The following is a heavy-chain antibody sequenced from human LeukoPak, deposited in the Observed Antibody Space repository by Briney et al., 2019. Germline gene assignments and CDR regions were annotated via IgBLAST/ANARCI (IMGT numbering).Heavy chain of an antibody. CDR1: GGSISNYY. CDR3: ARRLVRARNWFDP. J-gene: IGHJ5*02. Sequence: SETLSLTCTVSGGSISNYYWSWIRQPPGKGLEWIGEINHSGSTNYNPSLKSRVTISVDTSKNQFSLKLSSVTAADTAVYYCARRLVRARNWFDPWGQGTLVTVSS. D-gene: IGHD3-10*01. V-gene: IGHV4-34*01. CDR2: INHSGST.